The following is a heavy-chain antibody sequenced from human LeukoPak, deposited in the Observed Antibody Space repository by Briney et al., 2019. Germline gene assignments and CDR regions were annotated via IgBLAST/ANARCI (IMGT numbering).Heavy chain of an antibody. J-gene: IGHJ4*02. V-gene: IGHV1-3*01. Sequence: ASVKVSCKASGYTFTSYAMHWVRQAPGQRLEWMGWINAGNGNTKYSQKFQGRVTITRDTSASTAYMELSSLRSEDAAVYYCARKSIAVAGTSVGYWGQGTLVTVSS. D-gene: IGHD6-19*01. CDR1: GYTFTSYA. CDR3: ARKSIAVAGTSVGY. CDR2: INAGNGNT.